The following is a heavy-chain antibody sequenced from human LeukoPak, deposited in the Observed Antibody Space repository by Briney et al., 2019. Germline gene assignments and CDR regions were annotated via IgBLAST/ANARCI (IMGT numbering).Heavy chain of an antibody. CDR1: DFSFSTNW. CDR2: IKQDGSEV. CDR3: ARDASSGTYFSYAFDV. D-gene: IGHD1-26*01. V-gene: IGHV3-7*01. J-gene: IGHJ3*01. Sequence: GGSLRLSCAASDFSFSTNWMSWVRQAPGKGLELVANIKQDGSEVYYVDSVKGLFTISRDNAKNSLYLQMNTLRAEDTAIYYCARDASSGTYFSYAFDVWGLGTMVTVSS.